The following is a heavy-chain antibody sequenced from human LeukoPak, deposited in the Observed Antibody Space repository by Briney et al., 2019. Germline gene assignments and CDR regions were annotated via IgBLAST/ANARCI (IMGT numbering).Heavy chain of an antibody. D-gene: IGHD3-9*01. Sequence: PGGSLRLSCAASGFTFSSYWMSWVRQAPGKGLEWVANIKQDGSEKYYVDSVKGRFTISRDNAKNSLYLQMNSLRAEDTAVYYCASCPDPYYDILTGYDAFDIWGQGTMVTVSS. J-gene: IGHJ3*02. V-gene: IGHV3-7*01. CDR3: ASCPDPYYDILTGYDAFDI. CDR2: IKQDGSEK. CDR1: GFTFSSYW.